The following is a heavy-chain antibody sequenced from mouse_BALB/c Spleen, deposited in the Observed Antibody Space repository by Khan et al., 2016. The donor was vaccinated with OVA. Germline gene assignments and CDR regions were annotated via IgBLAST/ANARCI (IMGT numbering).Heavy chain of an antibody. CDR1: GYSLTRYG. J-gene: IGHJ2*01. CDR3: ARSKYLASY. Sequence: VQLKESGPGLVAPSQSLSITCTVYGYSLTRYGVHWVRQPPGKGLEWLGLIWAGGSTNYYLALMSRLSISIDNSKSLVFLIMNSLQTDDTALYYWARSKYLASYWGEGTTVTVSS. CDR2: IWAGGST. V-gene: IGHV2-9*02.